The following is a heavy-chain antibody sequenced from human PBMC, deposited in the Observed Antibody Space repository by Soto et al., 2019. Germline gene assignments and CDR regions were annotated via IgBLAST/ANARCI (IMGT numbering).Heavy chain of an antibody. D-gene: IGHD3-9*01. CDR3: AKIGPYDILTYWYFDL. V-gene: IGHV4-39*01. CDR1: GDSISSSSYY. J-gene: IGHJ2*01. Sequence: SETLSLTCIVSGDSISSSSYYWVWIRQPPGKGLEWIGSIYYSGTTYYNPSLESRVTISIDTSKNQFSLKVSSLTAADSAVYYCAKIGPYDILTYWYFDLWGRGTLVTVSS. CDR2: IYYSGTT.